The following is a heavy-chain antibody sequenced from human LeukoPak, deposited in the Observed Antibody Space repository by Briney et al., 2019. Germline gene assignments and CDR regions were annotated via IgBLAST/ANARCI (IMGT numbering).Heavy chain of an antibody. J-gene: IGHJ4*02. CDR1: GGSISSYY. CDR2: FYYNGNT. CDR3: ARRLAGAHFVY. V-gene: IGHV4-59*01. Sequence: PSETLSLTCTVSGGSISSYYWGWIRQPPGPGLEWVGYFYYNGNTYYNPSLKRRVTISADTSKTQFSLKLTSVTAADTAVYYCARRLAGAHFVYWGQGILVTVSS. D-gene: IGHD3-16*01.